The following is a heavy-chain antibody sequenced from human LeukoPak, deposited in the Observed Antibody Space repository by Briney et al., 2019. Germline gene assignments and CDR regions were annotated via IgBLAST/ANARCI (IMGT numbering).Heavy chain of an antibody. J-gene: IGHJ5*02. CDR3: ARSIAWRGWFDP. CDR1: GFTFSSYA. Sequence: PGGPLRLSCAASGFTFSSYAMSWVRQAPGKGLEWVSAISGSGGSTYYADSVKGRFTISRDNSKNTLYLQMNSLRAEDTAVYYCARSIAWRGWFDPWGQGTLVTVSS. D-gene: IGHD1-1*01. CDR2: ISGSGGST. V-gene: IGHV3-23*01.